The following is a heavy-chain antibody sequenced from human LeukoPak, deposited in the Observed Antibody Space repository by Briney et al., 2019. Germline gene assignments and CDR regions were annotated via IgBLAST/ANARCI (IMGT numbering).Heavy chain of an antibody. CDR2: ISSSGSTI. CDR1: GFTFSSYE. V-gene: IGHV3-48*03. D-gene: IGHD2-15*01. CDR3: ARSEVVVAATTPVDY. Sequence: GGSLRLSCAASGFTFSSYEMNWVRQAPGKGLEWVSYISSSGSTIYYADSVKGRFTISRDNAKNSLYLQMNSLRAEDTAVYYCARSEVVVAATTPVDYWGQGTLVTVSS. J-gene: IGHJ4*02.